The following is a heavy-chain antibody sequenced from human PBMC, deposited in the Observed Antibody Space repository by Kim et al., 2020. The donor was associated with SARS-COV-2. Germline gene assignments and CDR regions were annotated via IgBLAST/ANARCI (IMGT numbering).Heavy chain of an antibody. CDR2: IYYSGST. CDR1: GGSISSGGYY. V-gene: IGHV4-31*03. J-gene: IGHJ5*02. D-gene: IGHD3-10*01. CDR3: ARFSGDGSGPNWFDP. Sequence: SETLSLTCTVSGGSISSGGYYWSWIRQHPGKGLEWIGYIYYSGSTYYNPSLKSRVTISVDTSKNQFSLKLSSVTAADTAVYYCARFSGDGSGPNWFDPWGQGTLVTVSS.